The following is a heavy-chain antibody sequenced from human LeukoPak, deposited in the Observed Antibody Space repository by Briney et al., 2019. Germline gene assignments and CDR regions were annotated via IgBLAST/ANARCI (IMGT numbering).Heavy chain of an antibody. D-gene: IGHD6-19*01. CDR3: ARGDGSSGWYFDY. Sequence: QPGGSLRLSCAASGFTFSSYWMHWVRQAPGKGLVWVSRIKSDGSSTNYADSVKGRFTISRDNAKNTLYLQMNSLRAEDTAVYYCARGDGSSGWYFDYWGQGTLVTVSS. J-gene: IGHJ4*02. CDR1: GFTFSSYW. CDR2: IKSDGSST. V-gene: IGHV3-74*01.